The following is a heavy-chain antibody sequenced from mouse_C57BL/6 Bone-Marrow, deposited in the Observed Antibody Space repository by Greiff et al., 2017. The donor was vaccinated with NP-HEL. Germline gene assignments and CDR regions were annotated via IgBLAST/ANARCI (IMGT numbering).Heavy chain of an antibody. Sequence: VQLQQPGAELVKPGASVKLSCKASGYTFTSYWMHWVKQRPGQGLEWIGMIHPNSGSTNYNEKFKSKATLTVDKSSSTAYMQLSSLTSEDSAVYYCARPLYYDYDGDWYFDVWGTGTTVTVSS. CDR3: ARPLYYDYDGDWYFDV. CDR1: GYTFTSYW. V-gene: IGHV1-64*01. CDR2: IHPNSGST. D-gene: IGHD2-4*01. J-gene: IGHJ1*03.